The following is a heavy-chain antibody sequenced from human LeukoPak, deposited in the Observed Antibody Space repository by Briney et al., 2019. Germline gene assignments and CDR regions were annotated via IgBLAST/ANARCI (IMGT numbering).Heavy chain of an antibody. CDR2: IYYSGST. Sequence: SETLSLTCTVSSGSISSYYWSWIRQPPGKGLEWIGYIYYSGSTNYNPSLKSRVTISVDTSKNQFSLKLSSVTAADTAVYYCARGLPKQWLVPDYWGQGTLVTVSS. CDR1: SGSISSYY. V-gene: IGHV4-59*01. D-gene: IGHD6-19*01. CDR3: ARGLPKQWLVPDY. J-gene: IGHJ4*02.